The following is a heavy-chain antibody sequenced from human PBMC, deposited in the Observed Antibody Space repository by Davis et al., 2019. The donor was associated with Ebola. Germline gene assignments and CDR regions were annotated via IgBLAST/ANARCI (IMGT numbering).Heavy chain of an antibody. D-gene: IGHD3-3*01. CDR3: ARIAIFGVITPDV. Sequence: PGGSLRLSCTVSGGSISSTTDYWGWIRQPPGKGLEYIGSIYYRGSTYYNPSLKSRVTMSVDTSKNQFSLKLSSVTAADRAVYYCARIAIFGVITPDVWGQGTTVTVSS. V-gene: IGHV4-39*01. CDR2: IYYRGST. J-gene: IGHJ6*02. CDR1: GGSISSTTDY.